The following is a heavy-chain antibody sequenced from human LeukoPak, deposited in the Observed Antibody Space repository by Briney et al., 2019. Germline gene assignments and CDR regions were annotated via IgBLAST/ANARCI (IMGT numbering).Heavy chain of an antibody. J-gene: IGHJ5*02. D-gene: IGHD2-2*03. CDR2: IIPIFGTA. CDR3: ASTDSGYFSSTSCYIRAGDWLDR. V-gene: IGHV1-69*13. CDR1: GGTFSSYA. Sequence: SVKVSCKASGGTFSSYAISWVRQAPGQGLEWMGGIIPIFGTANYAQKFQGRVTITADESTSTAYMELSSLRSEDTAVYYCASTDSGYFSSTSCYIRAGDWLDRWGQGTLVTVSS.